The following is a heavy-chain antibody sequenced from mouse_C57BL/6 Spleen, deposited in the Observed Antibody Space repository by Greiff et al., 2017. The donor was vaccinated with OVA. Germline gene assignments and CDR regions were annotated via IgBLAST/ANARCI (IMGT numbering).Heavy chain of an antibody. J-gene: IGHJ1*03. D-gene: IGHD1-1*01. V-gene: IGHV2-2*01. Sequence: QVQLKESGPGLVQPSQSLSITCTVSGFSLTSYGVHWVHQSPGKGLEWLGVIWSGGSTDYNAAFISRLSISKDNSKSQVFFKMNSLQADDTAIYYCARNYYGSSFYWYFDVWGTGTTVTVSS. CDR2: IWSGGST. CDR3: ARNYYGSSFYWYFDV. CDR1: GFSLTSYG.